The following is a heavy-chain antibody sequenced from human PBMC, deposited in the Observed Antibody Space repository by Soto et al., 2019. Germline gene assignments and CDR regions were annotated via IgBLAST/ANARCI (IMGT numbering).Heavy chain of an antibody. V-gene: IGHV5-51*01. CDR2: IYPSDSDT. CDR1: GYYFATYW. D-gene: IGHD3-16*02. CDR3: ARHTVNWYFDL. J-gene: IGHJ2*01. Sequence: GESLKISCKGSGYYFATYWIGWVRQMPGKGLEWMGIIYPSDSDTRYSPSFQGQVTISADKSISTAYLRWSSLKASDTAMYYCARHTVNWYFDLWGRGTLVTVSS.